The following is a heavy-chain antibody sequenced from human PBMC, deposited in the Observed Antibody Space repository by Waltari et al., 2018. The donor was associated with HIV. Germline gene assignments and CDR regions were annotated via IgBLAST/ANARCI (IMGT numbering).Heavy chain of an antibody. J-gene: IGHJ4*02. V-gene: IGHV4-59*01. D-gene: IGHD1-26*01. Sequence: QVQLQESGPGLVKPSETLSLTCTVSGGSISSYYWSWIRQPPGKGLEWIGYIYYSGSTNYNPSLKSRVTISVDTSKNQFSLKLSSVTAADTAVYYCARGRPLSGSYYLPKYYFDYWGQGTLVTVSS. CDR2: IYYSGST. CDR3: ARGRPLSGSYYLPKYYFDY. CDR1: GGSISSYY.